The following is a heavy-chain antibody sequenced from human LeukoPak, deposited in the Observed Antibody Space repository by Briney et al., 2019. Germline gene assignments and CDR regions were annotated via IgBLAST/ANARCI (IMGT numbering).Heavy chain of an antibody. J-gene: IGHJ4*02. D-gene: IGHD3-22*01. CDR1: GYTFTSYY. CDR3: ARYSYPTRGIVVVPALDY. CDR2: INPSGGST. V-gene: IGHV1-46*01. Sequence: GASVKVSCKASGYTFTSYYMHWVRQAPGQGLEWMGIINPSGGSTSYAQKFQGRVTMTRDTSTSTVYMELSSLRSEDTAVYYCARYSYPTRGIVVVPALDYWGQRTLVTVSS.